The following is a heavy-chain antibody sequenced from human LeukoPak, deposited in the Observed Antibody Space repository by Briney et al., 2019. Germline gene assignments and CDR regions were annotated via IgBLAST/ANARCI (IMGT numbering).Heavy chain of an antibody. J-gene: IGHJ4*02. V-gene: IGHV3-23*01. D-gene: IGHD3-16*01. CDR2: ISGSGGST. CDR1: GFTFSSYA. CDR3: ARDGYDYVWGSFDY. Sequence: SGGSLRLSCAASGFTFSSYAMSWVRQAPGKGLEWVSAISGSGGSTYYADSVKGRFTISRDNSKNTLYLQMNSLRAEDTAVYYCARDGYDYVWGSFDYWGQGTLVTVSS.